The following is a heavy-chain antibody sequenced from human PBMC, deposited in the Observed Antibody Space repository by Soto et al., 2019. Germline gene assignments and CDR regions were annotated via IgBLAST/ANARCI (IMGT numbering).Heavy chain of an antibody. V-gene: IGHV4-34*01. CDR1: GGSFSGYY. Sequence: SETLSLTCAVYGGSFSGYYWSWIRQPPGKGLEWIGEINHSGSTNYNPSLKSRVTISVDTSKNQFSLKLSSVTAADTAVYYCARQAVTTFPYYYYYMDVWGKGTTVTVSS. CDR3: ARQAVTTFPYYYYYMDV. D-gene: IGHD4-17*01. CDR2: INHSGST. J-gene: IGHJ6*03.